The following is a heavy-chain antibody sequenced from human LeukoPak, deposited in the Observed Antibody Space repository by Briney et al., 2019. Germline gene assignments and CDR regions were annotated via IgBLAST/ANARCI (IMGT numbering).Heavy chain of an antibody. V-gene: IGHV3-30-3*01. J-gene: IGHJ4*02. D-gene: IGHD4-23*01. CDR1: GFTFSSYA. CDR3: AKDLSGNSPYYFDH. Sequence: GGSLRLSCAASGFTFSSYAMHWVRQAPGKGLEWVAVISYDGSNKYYADSVKGRFTISRDNGKNSLYPQMNSLRAEDTALYYCAKDLSGNSPYYFDHWGQGTLVTVSS. CDR2: ISYDGSNK.